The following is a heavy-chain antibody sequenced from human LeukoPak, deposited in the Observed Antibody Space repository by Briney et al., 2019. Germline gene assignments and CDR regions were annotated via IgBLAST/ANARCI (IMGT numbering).Heavy chain of an antibody. Sequence: GGSLRLSCAASGFTFSGSAMHWVRQASGKGLEWVGRIRSRTNTYATAYAASVKGRFTTSRDDSKNTAYLQMNSLKTEDTAVYYCTRGSQSDYYYGMDVWGQGTTVTVSS. CDR3: TRGSQSDYYYGMDV. CDR2: IRSRTNTYAT. CDR1: GFTFSGSA. J-gene: IGHJ6*02. V-gene: IGHV3-73*01.